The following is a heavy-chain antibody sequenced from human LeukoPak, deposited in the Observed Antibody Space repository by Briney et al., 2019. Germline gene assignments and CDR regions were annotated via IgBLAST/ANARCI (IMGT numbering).Heavy chain of an antibody. CDR3: ARDGKRYFDWFDVFDI. V-gene: IGHV4-4*07. CDR1: GGSISSYY. Sequence: PSETLSLTCTVSGGSISSYYWSWIRQPAGKGLEWIGRIYASGSTNYNPSLESRVTMSVATSKNQFSLKLTSVTAADTAVYYCARDGKRYFDWFDVFDIWGQGTMVTVSS. CDR2: IYASGST. J-gene: IGHJ3*02. D-gene: IGHD3-9*01.